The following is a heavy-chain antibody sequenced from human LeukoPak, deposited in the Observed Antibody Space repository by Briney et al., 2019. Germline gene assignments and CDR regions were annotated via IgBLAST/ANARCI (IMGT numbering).Heavy chain of an antibody. J-gene: IGHJ5*02. V-gene: IGHV3-23*01. CDR2: IGGSGGST. Sequence: GGSLILSCAASGFTFSTYAMSWVRQAPGKGLEWVSAIGGSGGSTYYAHSVKGRFTISRVNSKKTLYLQMNSLRAEDTAVYYCAKSRWGYYDCGESWGQGTLVTVSS. CDR1: GFTFSTYA. D-gene: IGHD3-22*01. CDR3: AKSRWGYYDCGES.